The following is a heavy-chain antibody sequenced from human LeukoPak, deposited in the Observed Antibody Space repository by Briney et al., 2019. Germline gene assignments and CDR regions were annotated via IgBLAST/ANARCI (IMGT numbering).Heavy chain of an antibody. J-gene: IGHJ6*03. Sequence: GGSLRLSCAASGFTFSSYAMHWVRQAPGKGLEYVSAISSNGGSTYYANSVKGRFTISRDSSKNTLYLQMGSLRAEDMAVYYCAGEGGWNYPNYYYYYMDVWGKGTTVTVSS. D-gene: IGHD1-7*01. CDR2: ISSNGGST. CDR1: GFTFSSYA. V-gene: IGHV3-64*01. CDR3: AGEGGWNYPNYYYYYMDV.